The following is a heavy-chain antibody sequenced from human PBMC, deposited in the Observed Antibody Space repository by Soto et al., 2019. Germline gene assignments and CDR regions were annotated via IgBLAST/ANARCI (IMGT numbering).Heavy chain of an antibody. Sequence: ASVKVSCKASGYTFTSYAMHWVRQAPGQRLEWMGWINAGNGNTKYSQKFQGRVTITRDTSASTAYMELSSLRSEDTAVYYCARDPSDDSSGYLPSLRMDVWGQGTTVTVSS. V-gene: IGHV1-3*01. CDR2: INAGNGNT. CDR1: GYTFTSYA. J-gene: IGHJ6*02. CDR3: ARDPSDDSSGYLPSLRMDV. D-gene: IGHD3-22*01.